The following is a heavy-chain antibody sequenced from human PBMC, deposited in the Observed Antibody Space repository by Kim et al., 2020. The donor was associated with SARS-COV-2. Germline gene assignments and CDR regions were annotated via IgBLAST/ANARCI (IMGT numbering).Heavy chain of an antibody. V-gene: IGHV3-11*03. D-gene: IGHD1-1*01. CDR3: ARTTTTTYYYYYGMDV. Sequence: SVTGRSTSSRDNAKNALYLQMNSLRAEDTAVYYCARTTTTTYYYYYGMDVWGQGTTVTVSS. J-gene: IGHJ6*02.